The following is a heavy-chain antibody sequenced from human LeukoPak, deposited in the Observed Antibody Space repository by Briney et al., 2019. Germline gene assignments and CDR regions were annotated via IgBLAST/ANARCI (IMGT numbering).Heavy chain of an antibody. J-gene: IGHJ6*02. CDR2: ISGSGGST. CDR3: AKRSSRIVVVPAATRYYYYGMDV. D-gene: IGHD2-2*01. Sequence: GGSLRLSCAASGFTFSSYAMSWVRQAPGKGLEWVSAISGSGGSTYYADSVKGRFTISRDNSKNTLYLQMNSLRAEDTAVYYCAKRSSRIVVVPAATRYYYYGMDVWGQGTTVTVSS. CDR1: GFTFSSYA. V-gene: IGHV3-23*01.